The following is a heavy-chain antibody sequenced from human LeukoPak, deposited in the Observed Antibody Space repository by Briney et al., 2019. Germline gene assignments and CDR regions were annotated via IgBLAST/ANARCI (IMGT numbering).Heavy chain of an antibody. CDR3: ARDRGSNWFDP. CDR2: IWYDGSNK. J-gene: IGHJ5*02. D-gene: IGHD5-12*01. Sequence: GRSLRLYCAASGFTFSSYGMHWVRQATGKGLEWVAVIWYDGSNKYYADTVKGRFTISRDNSKNTLYLQMNSLRAEDTAVYYCARDRGSNWFDPWGQGTLVTVSS. CDR1: GFTFSSYG. V-gene: IGHV3-33*01.